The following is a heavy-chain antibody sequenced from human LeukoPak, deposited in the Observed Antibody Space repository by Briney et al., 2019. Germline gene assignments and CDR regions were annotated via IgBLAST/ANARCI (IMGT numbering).Heavy chain of an antibody. CDR1: GFTFRNYG. CDR2: IWYDGSRD. D-gene: IGHD6-19*01. Sequence: GGSLRLSCAASGFTFRNYGMNWVRQAPGKGLEWVALIWYDGSRDYYVDFVKGRFTVSRDNSKNTLYLQMKNLRAEDTAVYYCATVRGSDWYMDYWGQGTLVTVS. CDR3: ATVRGSDWYMDY. J-gene: IGHJ4*02. V-gene: IGHV3-33*01.